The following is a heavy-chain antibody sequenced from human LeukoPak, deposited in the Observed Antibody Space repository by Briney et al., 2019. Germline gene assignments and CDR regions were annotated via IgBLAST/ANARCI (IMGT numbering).Heavy chain of an antibody. Sequence: SVKVSCTASGVTFSSYAISWVRQAPGQGLVWMGGIIPIVGRASYAQKFQGRVTITGDESKSTAYLELSSLRSEDAAVYYCARGGDYYVSSGYSFDYWGQGTLVTVSS. CDR1: GVTFSSYA. J-gene: IGHJ4*02. D-gene: IGHD3-22*01. CDR3: ARGGDYYVSSGYSFDY. V-gene: IGHV1-69*13. CDR2: IIPIVGRA.